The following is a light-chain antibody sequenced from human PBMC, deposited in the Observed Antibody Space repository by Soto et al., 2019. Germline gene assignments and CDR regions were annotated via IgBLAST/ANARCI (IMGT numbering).Light chain of an antibody. J-gene: IGKJ1*01. V-gene: IGKV3-20*01. CDR2: GAS. Sequence: ELMVILSPRTLSLSPEARATLSFRAGQSVTSNDLAWYQQRPGQAPKLLIYGASSRATGVPARFSGSGSGTDFTLTISRLEPEDFGMYYCHQYVSSWTFGQGTNVDIK. CDR3: HQYVSSWT. CDR1: QSVTSND.